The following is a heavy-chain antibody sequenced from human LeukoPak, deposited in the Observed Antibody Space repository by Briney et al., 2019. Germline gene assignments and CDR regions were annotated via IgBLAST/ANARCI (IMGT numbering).Heavy chain of an antibody. D-gene: IGHD2-21*02. CDR2: IFWDDNE. CDR3: SHRHNLRVTGPVVTFDS. Sequence: SGPTLAKPTQTLTLTCTFSGFSLSTGGMGVGWIRQPPGKALEWLAFIFWDDNEHYSPSLKNRLTITKDTNKNQVILTMTNMDPVDTATYYCSHRHNLRVTGPVVTFDSWGQGNLVTVSS. CDR1: GFSLSTGGMG. J-gene: IGHJ5*01. V-gene: IGHV2-5*02.